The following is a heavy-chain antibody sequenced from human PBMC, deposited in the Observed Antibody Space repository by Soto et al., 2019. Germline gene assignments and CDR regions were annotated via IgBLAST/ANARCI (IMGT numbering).Heavy chain of an antibody. D-gene: IGHD1-1*01. J-gene: IGHJ6*02. Sequence: QVQLQESGPGLVKHSQTLSLTCTVSGGSISSGDYYWSWIRQPPGKGLEWIGYIYYSGSTYYNPSLKSRVPISVDTSKHQCSLKLSSVTAADTAVYYCARDHPQLMAGMHVCCLGTTVTVSS. CDR2: IYYSGST. CDR3: ARDHPQLMAGMHV. V-gene: IGHV4-30-4*01. CDR1: GGSISSGDYY.